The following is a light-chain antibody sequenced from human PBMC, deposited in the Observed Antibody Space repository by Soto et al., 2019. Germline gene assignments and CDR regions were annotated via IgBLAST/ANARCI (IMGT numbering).Light chain of an antibody. CDR3: QHYGSSQYT. CDR1: QSVSNSY. CDR2: GAS. J-gene: IGKJ2*01. V-gene: IGKV3-20*01. Sequence: EIVLTQSPGTLSLSPGERATLSCRASQSVSNSYLAWYQQKPGQAPRLLIYGASTRAAGIPDRFSGSGSGTDFTLTISRLEPEDLAVYYCQHYGSSQYTFGQGTKLEIK.